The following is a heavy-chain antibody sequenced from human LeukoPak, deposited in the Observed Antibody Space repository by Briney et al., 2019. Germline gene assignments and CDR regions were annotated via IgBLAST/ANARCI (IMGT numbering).Heavy chain of an antibody. D-gene: IGHD1-26*01. Sequence: ASVKVSCKASGYTFTSYGISWVRQAPGQGLEWMGWISAYNGNTNYAQKLQGRVTMTTDTSTSTAYMELRSLRSDDTAVYYCARGFYSGSYLTEFGYWGQGTLVTVSS. CDR2: ISAYNGNT. CDR1: GYTFTSYG. V-gene: IGHV1-18*01. CDR3: ARGFYSGSYLTEFGY. J-gene: IGHJ4*02.